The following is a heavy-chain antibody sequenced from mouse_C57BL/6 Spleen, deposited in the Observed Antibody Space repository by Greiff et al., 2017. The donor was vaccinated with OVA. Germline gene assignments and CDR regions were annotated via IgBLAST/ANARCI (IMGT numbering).Heavy chain of an antibody. CDR2: INPNNGGT. V-gene: IGHV1-26*01. D-gene: IGHD1-1*01. CDR3: ARYPITTVVATDYYYAMDY. Sequence: VQLQQSGPELVKPGASVKISCKASGYTFTDYYMNWVKQSHGKSLEWIGDINPNNGGTSYNQKFKGKATLTVDKSSSTAYMELRSLTSEDSAVYYCARYPITTVVATDYYYAMDYWGQGTSVTVSS. CDR1: GYTFTDYY. J-gene: IGHJ4*01.